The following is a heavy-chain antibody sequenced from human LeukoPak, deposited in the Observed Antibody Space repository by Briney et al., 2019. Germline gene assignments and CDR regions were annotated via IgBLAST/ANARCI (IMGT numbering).Heavy chain of an antibody. CDR1: GGSISSGSYY. D-gene: IGHD1-1*01. V-gene: IGHV4-61*02. CDR2: IYTSGST. Sequence: SQTLSLTCTVSGGSISSGSYYWSWIRQPAGKGLEWIGGIYTSGSTNYNPSLKSRVTISVDTSKNQFSLKLSSVTAADTAVYYCAREIWSQLGYYYYGMDVWGQGTTVTVSS. CDR3: AREIWSQLGYYYYGMDV. J-gene: IGHJ6*02.